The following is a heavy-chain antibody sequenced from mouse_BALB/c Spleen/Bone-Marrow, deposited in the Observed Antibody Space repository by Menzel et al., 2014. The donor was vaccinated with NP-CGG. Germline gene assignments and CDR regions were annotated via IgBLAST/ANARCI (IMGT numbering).Heavy chain of an antibody. J-gene: IGHJ3*01. CDR3: ARLADYGRFAY. CDR2: INPDSSTI. Sequence: EVKLLESGGGLVQPGGSLKLSCAASGFDFSSYWMSWVRQAPGKGLEWIGEINPDSSTINYAPSLKDKFILSRDNAKNTLYLQMSKVRSDDTALYYCARLADYGRFAYWGQGTLVTVSA. CDR1: GFDFSSYW. V-gene: IGHV4-1*02. D-gene: IGHD1-1*01.